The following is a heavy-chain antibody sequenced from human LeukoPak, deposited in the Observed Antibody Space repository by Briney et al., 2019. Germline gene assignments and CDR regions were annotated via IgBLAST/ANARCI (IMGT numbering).Heavy chain of an antibody. D-gene: IGHD3-9*01. CDR3: AKVRYSHTVTWYFDY. CDR2: IRASGGST. CDR1: GFTFSSNA. J-gene: IGHJ4*02. Sequence: GGSLTLSCPASGFTFSSNAMSWVRQAPGKGMEWVSAIRASGGSTFYAGSVKGRFTLSRENTKNTLYLQMNRLGSEDTAVYYCAKVRYSHTVTWYFDYWGQGTLVTVSS. V-gene: IGHV3-23*01.